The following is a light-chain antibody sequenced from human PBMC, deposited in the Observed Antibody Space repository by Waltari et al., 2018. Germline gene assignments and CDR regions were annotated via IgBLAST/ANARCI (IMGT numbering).Light chain of an antibody. CDR1: SSNIGTHY. CDR3: ATWDDGLSGV. J-gene: IGLJ2*01. CDR2: KDD. V-gene: IGLV1-47*01. Sequence: HSVLTQPPSASGTPGQRVTRSCSGSSSNIGTHYVAWYQQLPGTAPKLLMYKDDQRPSGVPARFSGSKSGTSASLAISGLRSEDEADYYCATWDDGLSGVFGGGTKLTVL.